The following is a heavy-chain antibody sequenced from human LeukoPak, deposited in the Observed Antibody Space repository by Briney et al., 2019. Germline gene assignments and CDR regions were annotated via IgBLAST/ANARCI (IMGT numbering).Heavy chain of an antibody. V-gene: IGHV1-18*01. Sequence: ASLRDSCKASGDTFTSYGISWVRQAPGEGREWMGWISADKGNTNYAQKLQGRVTMTTDTSTSTPYMQLRSLRSDDTAVYYCARDTGATPAYYYSYMDVWGKGTTVTVSS. D-gene: IGHD1-26*01. CDR1: GDTFTSYG. CDR3: ARDTGATPAYYYSYMDV. J-gene: IGHJ6*03. CDR2: ISADKGNT.